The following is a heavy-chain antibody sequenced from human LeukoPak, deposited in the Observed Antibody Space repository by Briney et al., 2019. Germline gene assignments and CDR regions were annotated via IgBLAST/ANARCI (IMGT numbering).Heavy chain of an antibody. CDR2: INGSGANT. CDR3: AKDVRGDNRPFDY. Sequence: PGGSLRLSCAASGFTFGSCVMNGVRQAPGKGLEWLSSINGSGANTYYADSVEGRFTISRDNSQNTLYLQMNSLRAEDTAVYYCAKDVRGDNRPFDYWGQGTLVTVSS. J-gene: IGHJ4*02. CDR1: GFTFGSCV. V-gene: IGHV3-23*01. D-gene: IGHD3-10*02.